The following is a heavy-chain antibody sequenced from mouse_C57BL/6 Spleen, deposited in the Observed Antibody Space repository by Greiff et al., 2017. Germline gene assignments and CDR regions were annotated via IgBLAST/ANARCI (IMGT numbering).Heavy chain of an antibody. CDR1: GYTFTDYN. Sequence: EVKLVESGPELVKPGASVKMSCKASGYTFTDYNMHWVKQSHGKSLEWIGYINPNNGGTSYNQKFKGKATLTVNKSSSTAYMELRSLTSEDSAVYYCAEEELDYFDYWGQGTTLTVSS. V-gene: IGHV1-22*01. J-gene: IGHJ2*01. CDR3: AEEELDYFDY. CDR2: INPNNGGT.